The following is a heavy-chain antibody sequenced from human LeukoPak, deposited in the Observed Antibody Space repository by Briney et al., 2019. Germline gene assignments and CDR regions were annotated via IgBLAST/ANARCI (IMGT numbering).Heavy chain of an antibody. CDR3: AKEDCGGDCYGGVDY. V-gene: IGHV3-33*06. CDR1: GFTFSSYG. CDR2: IWYDGSNK. J-gene: IGHJ4*02. Sequence: GGSLRLSCAASGFTFSSYGMHWVRQAPGKGLEWVAVIWYDGSNKYYADSVKGRFTISRDNSKNTLYLQMNSLRAEDTAAYYCAKEDCGGDCYGGVDYWGQGTLVTVSS. D-gene: IGHD2-21*01.